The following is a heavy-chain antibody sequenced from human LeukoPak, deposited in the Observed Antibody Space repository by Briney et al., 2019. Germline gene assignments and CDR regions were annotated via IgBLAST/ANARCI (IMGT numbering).Heavy chain of an antibody. CDR3: ARGAGAQWLAYFDY. V-gene: IGHV4-34*01. CDR2: INHSGST. Sequence: PSETLSLTCAVYGGSFSGYYWSWIRQPPGKGLEWIGEINHSGSTNYNPSLKSRVTTSVDTSKNQFSLKLSSVTAADTAVYYCARGAGAQWLAYFDYWGQGTLVTVSS. D-gene: IGHD6-19*01. J-gene: IGHJ4*02. CDR1: GGSFSGYY.